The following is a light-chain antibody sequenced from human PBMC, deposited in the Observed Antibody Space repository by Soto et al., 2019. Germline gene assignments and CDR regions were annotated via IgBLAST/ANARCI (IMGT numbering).Light chain of an antibody. CDR1: SSNIGAGYD. V-gene: IGLV1-40*01. Sequence: QSVLTQPPSVSGAPGQRVTISCTGSSSNIGAGYDVHWYQQFPHSAPKLLIYDTTNRPSGVPDRFSGSRSGTSASLAITGLQAEDEADYYCQSFDSSRIGLLFGGGTKLIVL. J-gene: IGLJ2*01. CDR3: QSFDSSRIGLL. CDR2: DTT.